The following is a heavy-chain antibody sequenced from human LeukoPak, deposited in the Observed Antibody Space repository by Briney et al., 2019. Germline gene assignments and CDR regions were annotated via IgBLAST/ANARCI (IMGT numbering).Heavy chain of an antibody. J-gene: IGHJ6*02. D-gene: IGHD3-3*01. CDR1: GGSISSGGYY. Sequence: SETLSLTCTVSGGSISSGGYYWSWIRQHPGKGLEWIGYIYYSGSTYYNPSLKSRVTISVDTSKNQFSLKLSSVTAADTAVYYCARDLDYDFWSDRYYYYGMDVWGQGTTVTVSS. CDR3: ARDLDYDFWSDRYYYYGMDV. CDR2: IYYSGST. V-gene: IGHV4-31*03.